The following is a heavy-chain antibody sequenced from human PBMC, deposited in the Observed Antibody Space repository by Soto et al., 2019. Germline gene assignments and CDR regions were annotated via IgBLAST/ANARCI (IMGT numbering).Heavy chain of an antibody. V-gene: IGHV4-30-4*01. J-gene: IGHJ4*02. Sequence: SETLSLTCTVSGGSISSGDYYWSWIRQPPGKGLEWIGYIYYSGSTYYNPSLKSRVTISVDTSKNQFSLKLSSVTAADTAVYFCERRHGLDIDAYYWGQGILVTAPQ. D-gene: IGHD3-10*01. CDR1: GGSISSGDYY. CDR2: IYYSGST. CDR3: ERRHGLDIDAYY.